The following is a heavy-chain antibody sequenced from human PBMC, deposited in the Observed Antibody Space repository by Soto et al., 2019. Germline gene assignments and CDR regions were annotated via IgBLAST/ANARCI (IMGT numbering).Heavy chain of an antibody. CDR3: AKDFSRDSFSQKPSCGGDFYTLDS. Sequence: PGGSLRLSCEASGVPFDNYAMSWVRQAPGKGLEWVSAISGGSPKEFYAESVKGRFTISRDNSKNTLFLEMNSLRADDAALYYCAKDFSRDSFSQKPSCGGDFYTLDSWGQGTQVTSPQ. CDR1: GVPFDNYA. CDR2: ISGGSPKE. V-gene: IGHV3-23*01. J-gene: IGHJ4*02. D-gene: IGHD2-21*02.